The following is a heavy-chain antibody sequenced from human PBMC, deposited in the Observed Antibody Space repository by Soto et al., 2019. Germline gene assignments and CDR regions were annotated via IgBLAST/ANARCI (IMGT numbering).Heavy chain of an antibody. CDR1: GGTVSSYA. CDR3: ASMGGSFLDS. J-gene: IGHJ5*01. V-gene: IGHV1-69*06. CDR2: IIPIFGAT. Sequence: QVQLVQSGAEVKKPGSSVKVSCKASGGTVSSYAITWVRQAPGQGLDWMGEIIPIFGATNFAQKFQGRVTITADKSTTTAYMELSSLTSEDTAVYCCASMGGSFLDSWVQGTLVTVSS. D-gene: IGHD1-26*01.